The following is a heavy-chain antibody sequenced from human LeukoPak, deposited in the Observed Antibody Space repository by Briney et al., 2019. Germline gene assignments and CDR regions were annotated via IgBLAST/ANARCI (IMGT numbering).Heavy chain of an antibody. CDR3: ATLKYYDFWSGYYFST. Sequence: PSETLSLTCTVSGGSISSYYWSWIRQPPGKGLEWIGYIYYSGSTNYNPSLKSRVTISVDTSKNQFSLKLSSVTAADTAVYYCATLKYYDFWSGYYFSTWGQGTLVTVSS. CDR2: IYYSGST. J-gene: IGHJ4*02. D-gene: IGHD3-3*01. V-gene: IGHV4-59*08. CDR1: GGSISSYY.